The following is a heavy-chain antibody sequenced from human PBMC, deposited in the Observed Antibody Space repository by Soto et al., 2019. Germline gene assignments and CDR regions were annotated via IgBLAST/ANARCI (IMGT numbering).Heavy chain of an antibody. CDR2: FYRENT. CDR1: GDSLNTAYY. D-gene: IGHD1-26*01. V-gene: IGHV4-38-2*02. CDR3: ARHGPMGALTFDY. Sequence: SETLSLTCSVSGDSLNTAYYWGWIRLPPGKGLEWIGSFYRENTYYNPSLKGGVSISVDTSKNKFSLKLTSVTAADMAVYYCARHGPMGALTFDYWGQGTLVTVSS. J-gene: IGHJ4*02.